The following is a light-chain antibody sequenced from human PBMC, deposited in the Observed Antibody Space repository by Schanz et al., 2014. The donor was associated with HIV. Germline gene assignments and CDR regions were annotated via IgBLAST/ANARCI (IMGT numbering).Light chain of an antibody. CDR1: SYSIGYNF. CDR2: NNN. CDR3: QSYDNNLGGSGV. V-gene: IGLV1-51*01. Sequence: QSVLTQPPSVSAAPGQRVTISCSGHSYSIGYNFVSWFQQLPGTAPKLLIYNNNQRPSEIPDRFSGSKSGASATLDITGLQTGDEADYYCQSYDNNLGGSGVFGGGTKLTVL. J-gene: IGLJ3*02.